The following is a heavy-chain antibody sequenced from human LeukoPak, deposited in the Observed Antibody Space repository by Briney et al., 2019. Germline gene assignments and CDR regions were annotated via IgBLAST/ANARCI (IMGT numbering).Heavy chain of an antibody. V-gene: IGHV4-61*01. D-gene: IGHD6-19*01. J-gene: IGHJ6*02. CDR1: GGSVSSGSYY. CDR3: ARDEFDSSGWTYYYYGMDV. Sequence: SETLSLTCTVSGGSVSSGSYYWSWIRQPPGKGLEWIGYIYYSGSTNYNPSLKSRVTISVDTSKNQFSLKLSSVTAADTAVHYCARDEFDSSGWTYYYYGMDVWGQGTTVTVSS. CDR2: IYYSGST.